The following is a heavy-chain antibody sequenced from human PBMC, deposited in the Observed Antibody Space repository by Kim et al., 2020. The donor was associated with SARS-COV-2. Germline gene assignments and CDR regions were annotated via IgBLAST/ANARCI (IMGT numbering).Heavy chain of an antibody. D-gene: IGHD3-10*01. J-gene: IGHJ6*02. Sequence: YADSVKGRFTISRDNANNTLYLQLNSLSAEDTAVYYCSRHYGLGGYGMDVWGQGTTVTVSS. CDR3: SRHYGLGGYGMDV. V-gene: IGHV3-74*01.